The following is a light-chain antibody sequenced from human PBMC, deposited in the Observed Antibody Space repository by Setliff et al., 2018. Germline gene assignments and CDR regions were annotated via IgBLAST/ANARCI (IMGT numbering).Light chain of an antibody. CDR3: CSFTTSSTYV. V-gene: IGLV2-14*03. CDR1: STDVGGYNY. Sequence: QSVLTQPASVSGSPGQSITISCTGTSTDVGGYNYVSWYQQHPGKAPKLMIYDVIQRPSGVSNRFSGSKSGNTASLTISGLQAGDAADYYCCSFTTSSTYVFGSGTKVTVL. CDR2: DVI. J-gene: IGLJ1*01.